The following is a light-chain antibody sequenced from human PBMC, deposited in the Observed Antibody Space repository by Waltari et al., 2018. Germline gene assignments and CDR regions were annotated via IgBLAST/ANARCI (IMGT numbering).Light chain of an antibody. CDR3: QSYDSSLSGPRV. V-gene: IGLV1-40*01. Sequence: QSVLTQPPSVSGAPGQRVTISCPGSSSNIGAGYDVHSYQQLPGTAPKLLIYGNNNRPSGVPDRFSGSKSGTSASLAITGLQAEDEADYYCQSYDSSLSGPRVFGGGTKLTVL. J-gene: IGLJ3*02. CDR2: GNN. CDR1: SSNIGAGYD.